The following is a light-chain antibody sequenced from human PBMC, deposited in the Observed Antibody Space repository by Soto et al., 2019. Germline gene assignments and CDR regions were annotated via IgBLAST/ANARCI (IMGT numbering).Light chain of an antibody. CDR1: QGISLS. Sequence: IQLTQSPSSLSASVGDSVTITCRASQGISLSLAWFHQKPGEAPTLLIYDASSLERGVPSRFRGSGSGADFTLIINGLRPEDLVTYFCQQFAYYPVTFGQGTRLEI. CDR3: QQFAYYPVT. J-gene: IGKJ5*01. CDR2: DAS. V-gene: IGKV1D-13*01.